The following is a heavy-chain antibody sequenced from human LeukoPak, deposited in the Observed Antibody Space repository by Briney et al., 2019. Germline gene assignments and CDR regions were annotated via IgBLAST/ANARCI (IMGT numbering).Heavy chain of an antibody. V-gene: IGHV4-59*01. CDR2: IYYSGST. Sequence: PSETLSLTCTVSGGSISSYYWSWLRQPPGKGLEWIGYIYYSGSTNYNPSLKSRVTISVDTSKTQFPLKLSSVTAADTAVYYCARSPNYYDSSGYYAAAFDIWGQGTMVTVSS. CDR3: ARSPNYYDSSGYYAAAFDI. J-gene: IGHJ3*02. D-gene: IGHD3-22*01. CDR1: GGSISSYY.